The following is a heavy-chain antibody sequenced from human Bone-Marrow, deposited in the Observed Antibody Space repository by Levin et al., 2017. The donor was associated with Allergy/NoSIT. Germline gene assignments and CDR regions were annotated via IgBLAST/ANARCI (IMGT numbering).Heavy chain of an antibody. J-gene: IGHJ6*02. D-gene: IGHD3-3*01. CDR3: AGGQGFPPRGVLRFLEWSPPPSGMDV. CDR1: GYTFTSYD. CDR2: MNPNSGNT. V-gene: IGHV1-8*01. Sequence: ASVKVSCKASGYTFTSYDINWVRQATGQGLEWMGWMNPNSGNTGYAQKFQGRVTMTRNTSISTAYMELSSLRSEDTAVYYCAGGQGFPPRGVLRFLEWSPPPSGMDVWGQGTTVTVSS.